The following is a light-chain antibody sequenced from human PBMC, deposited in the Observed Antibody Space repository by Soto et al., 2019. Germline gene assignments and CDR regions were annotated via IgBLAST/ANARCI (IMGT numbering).Light chain of an antibody. CDR3: MQATQFPHYT. Sequence: DIVMTQTPLSSPVTRGQPASISCRSSQSLVHSDGNTYLSWLHQRPGQPPRLLIYKVSHRLSGVPDRFSGSGAGTHFTLKISRVEAADVGVYYCMQATQFPHYTFGQGTKLEIK. V-gene: IGKV2-24*01. J-gene: IGKJ2*01. CDR1: QSLVHSDGNTY. CDR2: KVS.